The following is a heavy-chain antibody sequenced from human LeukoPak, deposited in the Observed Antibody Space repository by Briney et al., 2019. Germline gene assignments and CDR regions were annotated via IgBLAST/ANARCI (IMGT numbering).Heavy chain of an antibody. CDR1: GFTVSGNY. V-gene: IGHV3-49*04. Sequence: QPGGSLRLPCAASGFTVSGNYMSWVRQAPGKGLEWVGFIRSKAYGGTIEYAASVKGRCTISRDDSKSIAYLQMNSLKTEDTAVYYCTREGYDFWSGLESGFDPWGQGTLVTVSS. J-gene: IGHJ5*02. D-gene: IGHD3-3*01. CDR3: TREGYDFWSGLESGFDP. CDR2: IRSKAYGGTI.